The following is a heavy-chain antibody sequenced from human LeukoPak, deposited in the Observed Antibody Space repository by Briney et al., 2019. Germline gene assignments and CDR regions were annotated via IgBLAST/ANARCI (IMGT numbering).Heavy chain of an antibody. CDR2: INHSGST. V-gene: IGHV4-34*01. CDR3: ARHYSYGYYYYYYGMDV. Sequence: SETLSLTCAVYGGSFSGYYWSWIHQPPGKGLEWIGEINHSGSTNYNPSLKSRVTISVDTSKNQFSLKLSSVTAADTAVYYCARHYSYGYYYYYYGMDVWGQGTTVTVSS. CDR1: GGSFSGYY. D-gene: IGHD5-18*01. J-gene: IGHJ6*02.